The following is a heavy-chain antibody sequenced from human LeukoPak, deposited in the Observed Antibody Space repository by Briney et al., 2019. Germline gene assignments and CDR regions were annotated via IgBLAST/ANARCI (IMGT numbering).Heavy chain of an antibody. V-gene: IGHV3-21*01. Sequence: GGSLRLSCAASGFTFSTYTMNWVRQAPGKGLEWVSSISSSGTYIYFADSVKGRFTISRDNAKNSLYLQMNSLRAEGTAVYYCARGALYCSSTSCYPDCWGQGTLVTVSS. CDR1: GFTFSTYT. D-gene: IGHD2-2*01. J-gene: IGHJ4*02. CDR3: ARGALYCSSTSCYPDC. CDR2: ISSSGTYI.